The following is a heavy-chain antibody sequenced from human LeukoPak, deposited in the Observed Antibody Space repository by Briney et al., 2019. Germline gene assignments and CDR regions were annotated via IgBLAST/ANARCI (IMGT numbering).Heavy chain of an antibody. CDR3: TQNLVAAAGDH. V-gene: IGHV3-7*01. Sequence: QPGGSLRLSCAASGFTFSNYWMTWVRQAPGKGLEWVANIKPDGSVGYYVDSVRGRFIISRDNAGNSLYLQMNGLRVEDTAVYYCTQNLVAAAGDHWGQGTLLIVSS. CDR2: IKPDGSVG. CDR1: GFTFSNYW. J-gene: IGHJ4*02. D-gene: IGHD6-13*01.